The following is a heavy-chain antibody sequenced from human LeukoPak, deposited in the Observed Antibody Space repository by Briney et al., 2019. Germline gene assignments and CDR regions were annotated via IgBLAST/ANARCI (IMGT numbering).Heavy chain of an antibody. CDR1: GFTFSSYS. J-gene: IGHJ4*02. V-gene: IGHV3-21*01. CDR2: ISSSSSYI. D-gene: IGHD3-3*01. Sequence: GGSLRLSCAASGFTFSSYSMNWVCQAPGKGLEWVSSISSSSSYIYYADSVKGRFTISRDNAKNSLYLQMNSLRAEDTAVYYCARDMVRYDFWSGYPYYFDYWGQGTLVTVYS. CDR3: ARDMVRYDFWSGYPYYFDY.